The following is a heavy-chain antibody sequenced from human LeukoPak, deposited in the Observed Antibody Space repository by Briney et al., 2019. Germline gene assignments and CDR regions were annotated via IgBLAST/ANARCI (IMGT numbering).Heavy chain of an antibody. Sequence: ASVKVSCKASGYTFTSYGISWVRQAPGQWLEWMGWISAYNGNTNYAQKLQGRVTMTTDTSTRTAYMELRSLRSDDTAVYYCARDGRKYDFWSGYYFDYWGQGTLVTVSS. D-gene: IGHD3-3*01. V-gene: IGHV1-18*01. J-gene: IGHJ4*02. CDR2: ISAYNGNT. CDR3: ARDGRKYDFWSGYYFDY. CDR1: GYTFTSYG.